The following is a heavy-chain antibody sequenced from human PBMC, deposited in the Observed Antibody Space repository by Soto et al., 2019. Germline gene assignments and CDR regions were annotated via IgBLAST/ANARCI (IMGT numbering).Heavy chain of an antibody. J-gene: IGHJ4*02. Sequence: ASVKVSCKASGYTFTSYAMHWVRQAPGQRLEWMGWINAGNGNTKYSQKFQGRVTITRDTSASTAYMELSSLRSEDTAVYYCARGSDIVVVPAAINFDYWGQGTLVTVSS. V-gene: IGHV1-3*01. D-gene: IGHD2-2*01. CDR2: INAGNGNT. CDR1: GYTFTSYA. CDR3: ARGSDIVVVPAAINFDY.